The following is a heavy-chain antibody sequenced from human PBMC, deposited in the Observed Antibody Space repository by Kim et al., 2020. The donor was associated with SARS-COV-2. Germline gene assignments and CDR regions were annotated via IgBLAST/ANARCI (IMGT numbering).Heavy chain of an antibody. D-gene: IGHD3-16*02. V-gene: IGHV4-34*01. CDR3: ARTMITFGGVIGFDY. CDR1: GGSFCGYY. J-gene: IGHJ4*02. Sequence: SETLSLTCAVYGGSFCGYYWSWIRQPPGKGLEWIGEINHSGSTNYNPSLKSRVTISVDTSKNQFSLKLSSVTAADTAVYYCARTMITFGGVIGFDYWGQGTLVTVSS. CDR2: INHSGST.